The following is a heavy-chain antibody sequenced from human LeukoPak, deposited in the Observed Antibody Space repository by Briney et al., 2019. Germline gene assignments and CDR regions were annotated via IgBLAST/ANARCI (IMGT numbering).Heavy chain of an antibody. V-gene: IGHV1-2*02. CDR3: ARGEEVAAAGNFDY. CDR2: INPNTGGT. CDR1: GYTFTGYF. Sequence: ASVKVSCKPSGYTFTGYFLHWVRQAPGQGLEWMGWINPNTGGTNYAQRFQGRVSMTRDTSISTAYMELNRLRSDDTAVYYCARGEEVAAAGNFDYWGQGTLVTVSS. D-gene: IGHD6-13*01. J-gene: IGHJ4*02.